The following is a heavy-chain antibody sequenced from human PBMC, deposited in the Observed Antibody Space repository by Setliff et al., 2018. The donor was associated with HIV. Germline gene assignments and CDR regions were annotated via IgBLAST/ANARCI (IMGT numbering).Heavy chain of an antibody. CDR2: IFYTGGNA. D-gene: IGHD1-1*01. CDR3: ARERLSRLGFDY. V-gene: IGHV4-39*07. J-gene: IGHJ4*02. CDR1: GGSITSSDHH. Sequence: PSETLSLTCNVSGGSITSSDHHWGWIRQPPGKGLEWIGMIFYTGGNANYNPSLQSRVTISVDTSKNQFSLMLGSMTAADTAVYYCARERLSRLGFDYWGQGTMVTVSS.